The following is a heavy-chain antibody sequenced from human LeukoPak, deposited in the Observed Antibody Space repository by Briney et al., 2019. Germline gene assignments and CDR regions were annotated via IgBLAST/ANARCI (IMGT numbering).Heavy chain of an antibody. CDR3: AKELVVTRSYYGMDV. CDR2: ISGSGGST. Sequence: PGGSLRLSCAASGFTFSSYAMSWARQAPGKGLEWVSAISGSGGSTYYADSVKGRFTISRDNSKNTLYLQMNSLRAEDTAVYYCAKELVVTRSYYGMDVWGQGTTVTVSS. V-gene: IGHV3-23*01. J-gene: IGHJ6*02. D-gene: IGHD3-22*01. CDR1: GFTFSSYA.